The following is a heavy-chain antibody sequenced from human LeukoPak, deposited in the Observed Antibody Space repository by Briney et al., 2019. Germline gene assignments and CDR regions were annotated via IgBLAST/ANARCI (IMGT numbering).Heavy chain of an antibody. CDR1: GGSVSSSFYY. CDR3: ASAATFSVDY. J-gene: IGHJ4*02. V-gene: IGHV4-39*01. D-gene: IGHD2-15*01. CDR2: LYYSGST. Sequence: PSETLSLTCTVSGGSVSSSFYYWGWIRQPPGKGLEWIGSLYYSGSTHYNPSLKSRVTMSVDTSKNQFLLKLSSVTAADTAVYFCASAATFSVDYWGQGTLVTVSS.